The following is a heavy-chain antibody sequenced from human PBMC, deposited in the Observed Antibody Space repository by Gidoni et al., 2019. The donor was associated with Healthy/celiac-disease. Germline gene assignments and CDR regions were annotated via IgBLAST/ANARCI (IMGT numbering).Heavy chain of an antibody. D-gene: IGHD3-3*01. CDR3: ARVYDFWSGYYEFDYYYYYGMDV. V-gene: IGHV1-69*06. J-gene: IGHJ6*02. CDR2: IIPIFGTA. Sequence: QVQLVQSGAEVKKPGSSVKVSCKASGGTFSLYAIRWVRQAPGQGLEWMGGIIPIFGTANYAQKFQGRVTITADKSTSTAYMELSSLRSEDTAVYYCARVYDFWSGYYEFDYYYYYGMDVWGQGTTVTVSS. CDR1: GGTFSLYA.